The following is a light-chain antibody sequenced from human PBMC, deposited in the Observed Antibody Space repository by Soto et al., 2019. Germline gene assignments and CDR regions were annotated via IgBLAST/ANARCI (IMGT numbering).Light chain of an antibody. CDR1: QSVSSSY. CDR3: QHYATSPTWT. CDR2: GAS. J-gene: IGKJ1*01. V-gene: IGKV3-20*01. Sequence: EIVLTQSPCTLSLSPGERATLSCRASQSVSSSYLAWYQQKPGQAPRLLIYGASSRATGIPDRFSGSGSGTDITLTISRLEPEDFVVYYYQHYATSPTWTFGQGTKVEI.